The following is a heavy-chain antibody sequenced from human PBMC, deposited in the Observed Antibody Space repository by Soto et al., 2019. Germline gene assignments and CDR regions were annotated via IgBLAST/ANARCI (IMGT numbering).Heavy chain of an antibody. D-gene: IGHD1-26*01. CDR3: AKGGSNAAMDV. V-gene: IGHV3-30*02. Sequence: GGSLRLSCAASGFTFSYYGMHWVRQAPGKGLEWVAIIWYDESNKYYADSVTGRFTISRDNSNNMVYLQMSSLRAEDTAVYYCAKGGSNAAMDVWGQGTTVTVSS. CDR1: GFTFSYYG. CDR2: IWYDESNK. J-gene: IGHJ6*02.